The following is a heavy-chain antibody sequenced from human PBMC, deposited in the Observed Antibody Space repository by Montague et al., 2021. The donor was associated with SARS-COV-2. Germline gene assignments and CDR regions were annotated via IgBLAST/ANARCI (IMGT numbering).Heavy chain of an antibody. CDR2: IYYTGNT. Sequence: SETLSLTCTVTGGPISGSSYYWGWIRQSPGKGLEWIASIYYTGNTYYSPSLKSRLTISVDTSKNQFSLKLNSVTAADTALYYCARCDYIYGWGDWGQGTLVTVSS. D-gene: IGHD3-10*01. V-gene: IGHV4-39*01. CDR3: ARCDYIYGWGD. J-gene: IGHJ4*02. CDR1: GGPISGSSYY.